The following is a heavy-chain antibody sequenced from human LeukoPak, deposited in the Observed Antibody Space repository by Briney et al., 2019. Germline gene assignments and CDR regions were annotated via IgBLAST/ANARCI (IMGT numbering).Heavy chain of an antibody. CDR1: GGTFSSYA. D-gene: IGHD2-2*01. CDR3: ARALLRYCSSTSCYWFDP. V-gene: IGHV1-69*13. J-gene: IGHJ5*02. CDR2: IIPIFGTA. Sequence: SVMVSCKASGGTFSSYAISWVRQAPGQGLEWMGGIIPIFGTANYAQKFQGRVTITADESTSTAYMELSSLRSEDTAVYYCARALLRYCSSTSCYWFDPWGQGTLVTVSS.